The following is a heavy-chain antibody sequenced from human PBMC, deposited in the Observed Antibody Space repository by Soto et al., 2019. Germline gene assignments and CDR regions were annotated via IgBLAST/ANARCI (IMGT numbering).Heavy chain of an antibody. CDR2: IYPGDSDT. Sequence: PGESLKISCKGSGYSFTSYWIGWVRQMPGKGLEWMGIIYPGDSDTRYSPSFQGQVTISADKSISTAYLQWSSLKASDTAMYYWARPVYCYSDGYYYGMDVWGQGTTVTVSS. CDR1: GYSFTSYW. J-gene: IGHJ6*02. CDR3: ARPVYCYSDGYYYGMDV. V-gene: IGHV5-51*01. D-gene: IGHD5-18*01.